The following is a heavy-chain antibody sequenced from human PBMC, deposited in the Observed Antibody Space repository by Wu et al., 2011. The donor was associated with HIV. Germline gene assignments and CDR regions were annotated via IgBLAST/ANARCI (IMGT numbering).Heavy chain of an antibody. J-gene: IGHJ6*03. CDR3: ARAESYGGNPYYYYYYYMDV. V-gene: IGHV1-2*02. CDR2: INPNSGGT. D-gene: IGHD4-23*01. CDR1: GYTFTGYY. Sequence: QVQLVQSGAEVKKPGASVKVSCKASGYTFTGYYMHWVRQAPGQGLEWMGWINPNSGGTNYAQKFQGRVTMTRDTSISTAYMELSRLRSDDTAVYYCARAESYGGNPYYYYYYYMDVWGKGTTVTVSS.